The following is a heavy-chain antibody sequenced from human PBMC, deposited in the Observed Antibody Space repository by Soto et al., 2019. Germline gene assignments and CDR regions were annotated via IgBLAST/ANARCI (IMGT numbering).Heavy chain of an antibody. Sequence: PSETLSLTGTVSGGSISSSSYYWGWIRQPPGKGLESIGSIYYSGSTYYNPSLKSRVTISVDTSKNQFSLKLSSVTAADTAVYYCAGQCMVQYYFDYWGQGTLVTVCS. CDR1: GGSISSSSYY. V-gene: IGHV4-39*01. J-gene: IGHJ4*02. CDR2: IYYSGST. D-gene: IGHD3-10*01. CDR3: AGQCMVQYYFDY.